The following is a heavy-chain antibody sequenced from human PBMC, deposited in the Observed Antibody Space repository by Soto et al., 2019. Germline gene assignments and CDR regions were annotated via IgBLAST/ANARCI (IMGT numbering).Heavy chain of an antibody. Sequence: PCGSLRLSCAASGCTLSSYAMSWVRQAPGKGLEWVSAISGSGGSTYYADSVKGRFTISRDNSKNTLYLQMNSLRAEDTAVYYCAREVEMATITTLSFDYWGQGTLATVSS. CDR1: GCTLSSYA. CDR2: ISGSGGST. J-gene: IGHJ4*02. V-gene: IGHV3-23*01. D-gene: IGHD5-12*01. CDR3: AREVEMATITTLSFDY.